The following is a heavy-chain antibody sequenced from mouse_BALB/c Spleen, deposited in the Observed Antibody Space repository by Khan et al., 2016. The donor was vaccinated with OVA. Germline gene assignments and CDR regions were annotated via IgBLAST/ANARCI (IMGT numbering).Heavy chain of an antibody. Sequence: QVQLKESGPGLVAPSQSLSITCTVSGFSLSRYSVHWVRQPPGKGLEWLGMIWGDGSTDYNLPLKSRLSISKDNSKSQVFLKMNSLQTDDTDMYXCPRNRDGGGYWYFDLWGAGTAVTVSS. J-gene: IGHJ1*01. CDR3: PRNRDGGGYWYFDL. V-gene: IGHV2-6-4*01. CDR1: GFSLSRYS. CDR2: IWGDGST. D-gene: IGHD1-1*01.